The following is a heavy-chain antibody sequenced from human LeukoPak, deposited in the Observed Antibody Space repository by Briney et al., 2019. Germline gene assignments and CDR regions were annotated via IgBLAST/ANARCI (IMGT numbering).Heavy chain of an antibody. CDR3: TRDLQHDYYGSGSYPLGFDP. D-gene: IGHD3-10*01. CDR2: IYYSGST. CDR1: GASITSAVNY. V-gene: IGHV4-61*08. J-gene: IGHJ5*02. Sequence: SETLSLTCTVSGASITSAVNYWAWIRQPPGKGLEWIGNIYYSGSTNYNPSLKSRVTISVDTSKNQFSLKLSSVTAADTAVYYCTRDLQHDYYGSGSYPLGFDPWGQGTLVTVSS.